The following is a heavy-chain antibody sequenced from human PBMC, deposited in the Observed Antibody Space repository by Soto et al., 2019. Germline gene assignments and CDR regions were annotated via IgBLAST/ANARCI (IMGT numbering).Heavy chain of an antibody. CDR1: GYTFTSYD. J-gene: IGHJ6*02. D-gene: IGHD6-19*01. V-gene: IGHV1-8*01. CDR3: AIGGLDRGGYGMDV. CDR2: MSPNSGNA. Sequence: QVQLVQSGAEVKKPGASVKVSCKASGYTFTSYDINWIRQATGQGLEWMGWMSPNSGNAGYAQKFHGRVTMTRITPISTAYMELSSLKSEDTAVYYCAIGGLDRGGYGMDVWGQGTTVTVSS.